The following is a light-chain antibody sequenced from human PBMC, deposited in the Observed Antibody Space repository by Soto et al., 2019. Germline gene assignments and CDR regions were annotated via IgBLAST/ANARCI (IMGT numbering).Light chain of an antibody. V-gene: IGKV3-20*01. J-gene: IGKJ1*01. Sequence: EIVLTQSPGTMYLSPQETATVSCRASQRINNYFLAWHQQRPGQAPRLLIFRASQFDSVFPVRFSGSGSGTDFTRTITILEPEDFAVYYCQQYTNSPSTFCQGTKVQSK. CDR2: RAS. CDR1: QRINNYF. CDR3: QQYTNSPST.